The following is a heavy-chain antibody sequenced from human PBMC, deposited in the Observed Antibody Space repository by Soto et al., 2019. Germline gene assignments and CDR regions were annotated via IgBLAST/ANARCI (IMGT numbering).Heavy chain of an antibody. CDR3: ARGEYYDFWSGYSPGYYYGMDV. J-gene: IGHJ6*02. D-gene: IGHD3-3*01. CDR2: ISYGGSNK. CDR1: GFTFSSYA. Sequence: GGSLRVSCAASGFTFSSYAMHWVRQAPGKGLEWVAVISYGGSNKYYADSVKGRFTISRDNSKNTLYLQMNSLRAEDTAVYYCARGEYYDFWSGYSPGYYYGMDVWGQGTTVTVSS. V-gene: IGHV3-30-3*01.